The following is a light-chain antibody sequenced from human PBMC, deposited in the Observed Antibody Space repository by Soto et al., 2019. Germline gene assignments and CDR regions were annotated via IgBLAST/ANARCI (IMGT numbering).Light chain of an antibody. CDR2: NVI. V-gene: IGLV2-11*01. Sequence: QSALAQPRSVSGSPGQSVTISCTGTSSVVGGYNFVSWYQHHPGKAPKLMIYNVIQRPSGVPDRFSASKSGNTASLTISGLQAEDEADYYCCSYAGSYTYVFGTGTRVTVL. CDR3: CSYAGSYTYV. J-gene: IGLJ1*01. CDR1: SSVVGGYNF.